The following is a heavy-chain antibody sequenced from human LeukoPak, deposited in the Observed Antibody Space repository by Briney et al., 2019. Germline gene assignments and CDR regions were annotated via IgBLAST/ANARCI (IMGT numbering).Heavy chain of an antibody. J-gene: IGHJ4*02. Sequence: ASVKVSCKASGYTFTSYGISWVRQAPGQGLEWMGWISGYNGNTNYAQKLQGRVTMTTDTSTSTAYMELRSLRSDDTAVYYCASLVYCGGDCFGYYFDYWGQGTLVTVSS. CDR2: ISGYNGNT. V-gene: IGHV1-18*01. D-gene: IGHD2-21*02. CDR1: GYTFTSYG. CDR3: ASLVYCGGDCFGYYFDY.